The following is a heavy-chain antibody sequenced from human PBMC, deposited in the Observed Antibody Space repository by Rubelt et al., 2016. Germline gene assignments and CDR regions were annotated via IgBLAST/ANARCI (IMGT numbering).Heavy chain of an antibody. CDR1: GFTFSSYS. CDR3: ARESYSSSSFYYFDY. D-gene: IGHD6-6*01. CDR2: ISSSSSYI. V-gene: IGHV3-21*01. J-gene: IGHJ4*02. Sequence: EMQLVESGGGLVKPGGSLRLSCAASGFTFSSYSMNWVRQAPGKGLEWVSSISSSSSYIYYADSVKGRFTISRANAKNSLYLQMNSLRAEDTAVYYCARESYSSSSFYYFDYWGQGTLVTVSS.